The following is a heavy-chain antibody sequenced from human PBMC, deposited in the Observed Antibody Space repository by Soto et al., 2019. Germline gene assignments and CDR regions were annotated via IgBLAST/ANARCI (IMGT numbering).Heavy chain of an antibody. CDR3: ARDRASSGGNTFDV. Sequence: QVQLVQSGAEVKKPGASVKVSCTASGYTFTGYYIHWMRQAPGQGLEWMGWINPNSGGTNYAQKFQGRLTMTRDTSISTAYMELSRLRSDDTVVYYCARDRASSGGNTFDVWGQGTMVTVSS. V-gene: IGHV1-2*02. J-gene: IGHJ3*01. CDR1: GYTFTGYY. D-gene: IGHD3-16*01. CDR2: INPNSGGT.